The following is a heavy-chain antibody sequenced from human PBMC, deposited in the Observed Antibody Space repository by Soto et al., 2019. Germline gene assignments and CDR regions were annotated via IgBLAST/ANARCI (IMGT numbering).Heavy chain of an antibody. CDR1: GFTFRMYG. V-gene: IGHV3-23*01. CDR2: IVGNGGST. Sequence: GGSLRLSCAASGFTFRMYGMNWVRQTPGKGLEWVAAIVGNGGSTNFADSVKGRFTISRDNSKNTLSLQMNSLRAEDTAVYYCAKGAGSSWTDAFDIWGQGTMVTVSS. J-gene: IGHJ3*02. D-gene: IGHD6-13*01. CDR3: AKGAGSSWTDAFDI.